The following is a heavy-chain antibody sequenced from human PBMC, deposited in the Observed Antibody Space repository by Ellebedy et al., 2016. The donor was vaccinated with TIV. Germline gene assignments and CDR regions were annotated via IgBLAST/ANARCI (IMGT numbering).Heavy chain of an antibody. CDR1: GGSISSYY. J-gene: IGHJ4*02. D-gene: IGHD1-14*01. CDR2: IYKNGST. CDR3: ARESHRGGFHY. V-gene: IGHV4-59*01. Sequence: SETLSLXCTVSGGSISSYYCIWTRQAPGKGLEWIGYIYKNGSTNYNPSLKSRVTMSSDTSKNQFSLRLTSVTAADTAMYYCARESHRGGFHYWGQGALVAVSS.